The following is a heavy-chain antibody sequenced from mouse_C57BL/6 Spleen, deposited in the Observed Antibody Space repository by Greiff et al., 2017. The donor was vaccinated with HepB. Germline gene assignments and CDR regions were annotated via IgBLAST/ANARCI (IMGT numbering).Heavy chain of an antibody. CDR3: ARGSNYKDWFAY. D-gene: IGHD2-5*01. CDR1: GYTFTSYW. Sequence: QVQLQQPGAELVRPGSSVKLSCKASGYTFTSYWMDWVKQRPGQGLEWIGNIYPSDSETHYNQKFKDKATLTVDKSSSTAYMQLSSLTSEDSAVYYCARGSNYKDWFAYWGQGTLVTVSA. V-gene: IGHV1-61*01. J-gene: IGHJ3*01. CDR2: IYPSDSET.